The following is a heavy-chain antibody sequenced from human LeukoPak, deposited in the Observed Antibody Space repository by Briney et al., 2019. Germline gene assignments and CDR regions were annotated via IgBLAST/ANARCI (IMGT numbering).Heavy chain of an antibody. CDR3: ARDSGSGSYYPFRLDY. CDR2: IYSGGST. CDR1: GFTVSSNY. J-gene: IGHJ4*02. V-gene: IGHV3-53*01. Sequence: GGSLRLSCAASGFTVSSNYMSWVRQAPGKGLEWVSVIYSGGSTYYADSVKGRFTISRDNSKNTLYLQMNSLRAEDTAVYYCARDSGSGSYYPFRLDYWGQGTLVTVSS. D-gene: IGHD3-10*01.